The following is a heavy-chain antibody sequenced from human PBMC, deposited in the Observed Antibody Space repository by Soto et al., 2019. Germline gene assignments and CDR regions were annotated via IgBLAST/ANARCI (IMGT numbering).Heavy chain of an antibody. CDR3: ARDEDYSDYAVDIDS. V-gene: IGHV3-33*01. CDR1: GFTFTRYA. J-gene: IGHJ5*01. D-gene: IGHD4-17*01. CDR2: TWYDGSNR. Sequence: PGGSLRLSCVASGFTFTRYAMHWVRQAPGKGLEWVAVTWYDGSNRHYADSVKGRFTISRDDSKNTLYLQMSRLRAEDTAVYYCARDEDYSDYAVDIDSWGQGTMVTVSS.